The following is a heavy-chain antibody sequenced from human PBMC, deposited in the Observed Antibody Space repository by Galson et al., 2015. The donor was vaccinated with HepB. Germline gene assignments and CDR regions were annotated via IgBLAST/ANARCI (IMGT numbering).Heavy chain of an antibody. J-gene: IGHJ4*02. CDR1: GFTFSSYA. CDR2: ISGSGGST. Sequence: SLRLSCAASGFTFSSYAMSWVRQAPGKGLEWVSAISGSGGSTYYADSVKGRFTISRDNSKNTLYLQMNSPRAEDTAVYYCAKSLLRFLEWVDYWGQGTLVTVSS. V-gene: IGHV3-23*01. CDR3: AKSLLRFLEWVDY. D-gene: IGHD3-3*01.